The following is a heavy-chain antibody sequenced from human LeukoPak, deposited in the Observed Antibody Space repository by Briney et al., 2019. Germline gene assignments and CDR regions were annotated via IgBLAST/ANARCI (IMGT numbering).Heavy chain of an antibody. CDR3: ARLRGLYSGTYRYQTAFEF. D-gene: IGHD1-26*01. V-gene: IGHV3-7*01. J-gene: IGHJ4*02. CDR2: IKQDGSEK. Sequence: GGSLRLSCAASGFTFSNYWMSWVRQAPGKGLEWVANIKQDGSEKYYGDSVKGRFTISRDNAKNSLYLQMNSLRVEDTSVYYCARLRGLYSGTYRYQTAFEFWGQGSLLTVSS. CDR1: GFTFSNYW.